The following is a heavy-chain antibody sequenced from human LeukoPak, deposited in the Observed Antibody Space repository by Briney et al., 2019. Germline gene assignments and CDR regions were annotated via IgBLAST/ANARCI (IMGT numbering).Heavy chain of an antibody. V-gene: IGHV1-2*02. CDR1: GYTFTGYY. CDR3: ARGLWDGYNSQYDY. Sequence: ASVKVSCKASGYTFTGYYMHWVRQAPGQGLEWMGWINPNSGGTNYAQKFQGRVTMTRDTSISTAYMELSRLRSDDTAVYYCARGLWDGYNSQYDYWGQGTLVTVSS. CDR2: INPNSGGT. D-gene: IGHD5-24*01. J-gene: IGHJ4*02.